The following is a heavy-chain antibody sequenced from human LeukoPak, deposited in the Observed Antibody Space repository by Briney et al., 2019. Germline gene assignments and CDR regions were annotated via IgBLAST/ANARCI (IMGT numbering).Heavy chain of an antibody. V-gene: IGHV3-23*01. J-gene: IGHJ4*02. CDR1: GFTFSYYA. Sequence: GGSLRLSCAASGFTFSYYAMNWVRQSPGEGLEWVSAISGGGASTYYAESVKGRFTISRDNSKNTLYLQMNTLRAQDTALYYCATEYCNTTSCAKSGYWGQGPLVTVSS. CDR2: ISGGGAST. CDR3: ATEYCNTTSCAKSGY. D-gene: IGHD2-2*01.